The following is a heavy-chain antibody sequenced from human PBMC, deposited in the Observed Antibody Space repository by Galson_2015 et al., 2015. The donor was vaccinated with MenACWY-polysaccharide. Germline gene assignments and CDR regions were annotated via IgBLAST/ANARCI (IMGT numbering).Heavy chain of an antibody. V-gene: IGHV3-48*01. J-gene: IGHJ6*02. Sequence: SLRLSCAASGFTFSSSSVIWVRQAPGKGLEWVSYISYRGDTTYADSVRGRFTISRDNAENSLYLQMNSLRAEDTAVYYCARRASPLALSKYYYYGMDVWGQGTTVTV. CDR1: GFTFSSSS. CDR3: ARRASPLALSKYYYYGMDV. CDR2: ISYRGDTT.